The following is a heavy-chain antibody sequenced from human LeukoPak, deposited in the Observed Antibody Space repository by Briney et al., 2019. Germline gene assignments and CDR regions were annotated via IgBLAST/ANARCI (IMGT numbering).Heavy chain of an antibody. CDR3: ATSITMFDY. D-gene: IGHD3-10*01. CDR2: IKEDGIVK. Sequence: GGSLRLSCAASGFTFSRYWMSWVRQAPGKGLEWVANIKEDGIVKYYVESVEGRFTISRDNAKNSLYLQMNSLRAEDTAVYYCATSITMFDYWGQGTLVTVSS. J-gene: IGHJ4*02. CDR1: GFTFSRYW. V-gene: IGHV3-7*02.